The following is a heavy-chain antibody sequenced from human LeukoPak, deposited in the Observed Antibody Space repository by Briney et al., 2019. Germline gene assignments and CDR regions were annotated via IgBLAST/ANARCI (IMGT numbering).Heavy chain of an antibody. J-gene: IGHJ5*02. CDR3: ARVPPYIVVVPAAMSGFDP. D-gene: IGHD2-2*01. V-gene: IGHV1-2*02. CDR2: INPNSGGT. CDR1: GYTFTGYY. Sequence: ASVKVSCKASGYTFTGYYMHRVRQAPGQGLEWMGWINPNSGGTNYAQKFQGRVTMTRDTSISTAYMELSRLRSDDTAVYYCARVPPYIVVVPAAMSGFDPWGQGTLVTVSS.